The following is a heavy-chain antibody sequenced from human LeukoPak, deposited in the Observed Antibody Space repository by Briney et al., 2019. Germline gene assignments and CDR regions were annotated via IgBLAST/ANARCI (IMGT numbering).Heavy chain of an antibody. V-gene: IGHV1-2*02. Sequence: ASVKVSCKASGYTFTGYYMHWVRQAPGQGLEWMGWINPNSGGTNYAQKFQGRVTMTEDTSTDTAYMELSSLRSEDTAVYYCATDLEVIFGSSSTRFDPWGQGTLVTVSS. J-gene: IGHJ5*02. CDR1: GYTFTGYY. CDR3: ATDLEVIFGSSSTRFDP. D-gene: IGHD2-2*01. CDR2: INPNSGGT.